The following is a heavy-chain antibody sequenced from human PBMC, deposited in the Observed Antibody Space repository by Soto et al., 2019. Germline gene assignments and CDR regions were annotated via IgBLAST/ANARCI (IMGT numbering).Heavy chain of an antibody. Sequence: SETLSLTCTVSGGSISSNTHYWTWIRQPPGKGLEWIGSMFYSGSSYFNPSLKSRVTISVDTSKNQFSLRLNSVTAADTAVYYCARGKTAAARLWGGINWLDPWGQGTLVTVSS. J-gene: IGHJ5*02. D-gene: IGHD6-13*01. CDR1: GGSISSNTHY. V-gene: IGHV4-39*01. CDR3: ARGKTAAARLWGGINWLDP. CDR2: MFYSGSS.